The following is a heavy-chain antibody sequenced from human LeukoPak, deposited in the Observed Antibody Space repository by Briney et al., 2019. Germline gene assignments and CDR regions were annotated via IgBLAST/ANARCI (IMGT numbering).Heavy chain of an antibody. CDR3: ARVGSGYENAYYYYMDV. CDR1: GYTFTNYG. J-gene: IGHJ6*03. V-gene: IGHV1-18*01. CDR2: ISAYNGNT. D-gene: IGHD5-12*01. Sequence: ASVKVSCKASGYTFTNYGINWVRQAPGQGLEWMGWISAYNGNTNYAQKLQGRVTMTTDTSTSTAYMELRSLRSDDTAVYYCARVGSGYENAYYYYMDVWGKGTTVTVSS.